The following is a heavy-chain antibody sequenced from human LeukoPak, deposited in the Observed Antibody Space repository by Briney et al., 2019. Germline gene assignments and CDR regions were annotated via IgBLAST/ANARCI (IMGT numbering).Heavy chain of an antibody. J-gene: IGHJ5*02. CDR2: ISSSSGYT. D-gene: IGHD2-2*01. CDR3: ARLLMSSSSTHFDP. Sequence: GGSLRLSCVVSGFTFSDFYMSWIRQAPGRGLELVSYISSSSGYTNYADSLKGRFTVSRDNAKSSLYLQMNSLRAEDTAVYYCARLLMSSSSTHFDPWGQGTLVTVSS. CDR1: GFTFSDFY. V-gene: IGHV3-11*03.